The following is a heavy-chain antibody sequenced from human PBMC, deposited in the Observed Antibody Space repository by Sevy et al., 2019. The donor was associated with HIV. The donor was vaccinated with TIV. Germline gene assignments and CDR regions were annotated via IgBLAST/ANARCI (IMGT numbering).Heavy chain of an antibody. V-gene: IGHV3-21*01. CDR2: ITSSFSI. CDR1: GFTFNVYS. CDR3: VQEIGAKNHV. J-gene: IGHJ6*02. D-gene: IGHD3-22*01. Sequence: EGSLRLSCAASGFTFNVYSMNWVRQAPGKGLEWVSSITSSFSINYADSVKGRFTISRDNAKNSLYLQMNSLRADDTAVYYCVQEIGAKNHVWGQGTTVTVSS.